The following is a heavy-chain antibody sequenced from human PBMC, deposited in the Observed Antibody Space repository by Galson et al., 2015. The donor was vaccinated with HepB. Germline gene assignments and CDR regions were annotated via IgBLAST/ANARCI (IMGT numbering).Heavy chain of an antibody. D-gene: IGHD6-25*01. V-gene: IGHV3-23*01. CDR2: FSGRGGGP. Sequence: SLRLSCAASGFTFSNYAMSWVRQAPGKGLAWVSSFSGRGGGPNHADSVKGRFIISRDNSKNTLYLQMNSLRAEDTAVYYCAKDLGLRGIHSGYGSWGQGTLVTVSS. CDR3: AKDLGLRGIHSGYGS. J-gene: IGHJ1*01. CDR1: GFTFSNYA.